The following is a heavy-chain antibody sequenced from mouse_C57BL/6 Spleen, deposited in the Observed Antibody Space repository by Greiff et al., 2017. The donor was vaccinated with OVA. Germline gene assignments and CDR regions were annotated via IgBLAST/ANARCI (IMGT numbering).Heavy chain of an antibody. CDR3: AKTTVVGGYAMDY. Sequence: VQLQQSGPGLVQPSQSLSITCTVSGFSLTSYGVHWVRQPPGKGLEWLGVIWSGGSTDYNAAFISRLSISKDNSKSQVFFKMNSLQAEDTAIYYCAKTTVVGGYAMDYWGQGTSVTVSS. J-gene: IGHJ4*01. CDR1: GFSLTSYG. CDR2: IWSGGST. V-gene: IGHV2-4*01. D-gene: IGHD1-1*01.